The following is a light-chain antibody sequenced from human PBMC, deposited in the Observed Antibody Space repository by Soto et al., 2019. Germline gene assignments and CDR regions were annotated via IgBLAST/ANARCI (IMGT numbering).Light chain of an antibody. J-gene: IGKJ1*01. CDR1: QSISNW. V-gene: IGKV1-5*03. Sequence: DIQMTQSPSTLSASVGDRVTITCRASQSISNWLAWYQQKPGKAPKLLIYRASSLESGVPSRFSGSGSGTDFTLTISSLQPDDFATYYCQQYNSDSGTFGQGTKVEIK. CDR2: RAS. CDR3: QQYNSDSGT.